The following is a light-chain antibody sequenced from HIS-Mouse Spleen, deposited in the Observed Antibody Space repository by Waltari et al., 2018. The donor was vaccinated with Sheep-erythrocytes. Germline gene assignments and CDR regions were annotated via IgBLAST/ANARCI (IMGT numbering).Light chain of an antibody. Sequence: QSVLTQPPSASGTPGQRVTISCSGSSSNTGSNTVNWYQQLPGTAPKLPFHSNKQRPSGVPDRFSGSKSGTSASLTIRGLQSEDEADYYCAAWDDSLNGPVFGGGTKLTVL. J-gene: IGLJ3*02. CDR1: SSNTGSNT. V-gene: IGLV1-44*01. CDR2: SNK. CDR3: AAWDDSLNGPV.